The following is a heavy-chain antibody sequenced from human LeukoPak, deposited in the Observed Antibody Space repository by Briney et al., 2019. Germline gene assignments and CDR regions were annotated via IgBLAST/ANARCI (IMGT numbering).Heavy chain of an antibody. CDR1: GYTFTSYD. D-gene: IGHD3-3*01. CDR2: MNPNSGNT. Sequence: ASVKVSCKASGYTFTSYDINWVRQATGQGPEWMGWMNPNSGNTGYAQKFQGRVTITRNTSISTAYMELSSLRSEDTAVYYCARGLLRRITIFGVVIHCYFDYWGQGTLVTVSS. V-gene: IGHV1-8*03. J-gene: IGHJ4*02. CDR3: ARGLLRRITIFGVVIHCYFDY.